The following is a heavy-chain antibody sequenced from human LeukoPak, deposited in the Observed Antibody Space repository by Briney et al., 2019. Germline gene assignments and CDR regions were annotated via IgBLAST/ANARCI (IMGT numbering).Heavy chain of an antibody. D-gene: IGHD3-16*02. Sequence: GGSLRLSCAASGFTFSSYWMSWVRQAPGKGLEWVANIKQDGSEKYYVDSVKGRFTIYRDNAKNSLYLQMNSLRAEDTAVYYCARDGHDYIWGSYLNWGQGTLVTASS. J-gene: IGHJ4*02. CDR3: ARDGHDYIWGSYLN. CDR2: IKQDGSEK. V-gene: IGHV3-7*01. CDR1: GFTFSSYW.